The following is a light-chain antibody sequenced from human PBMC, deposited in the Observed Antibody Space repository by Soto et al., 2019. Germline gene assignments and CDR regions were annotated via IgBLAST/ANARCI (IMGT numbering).Light chain of an antibody. CDR1: WTVSSSQ. CDR3: PPYGTHPWT. J-gene: IGKJ1*01. V-gene: IGKV3-20*01. Sequence: SQGERATVSCRASWTVSSSQLAWYQQKPGQAPRLLIYGASSRATGIPDRFSGSGSGTDFTLIISRLEPEDFAVYYCPPYGTHPWTFGQGTKVDI. CDR2: GAS.